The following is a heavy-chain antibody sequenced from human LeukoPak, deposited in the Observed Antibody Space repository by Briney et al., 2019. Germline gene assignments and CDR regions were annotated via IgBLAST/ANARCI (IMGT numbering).Heavy chain of an antibody. V-gene: IGHV4-31*03. CDR3: ARVTLDHPTYYYGMDV. CDR1: GGSISSGGYY. D-gene: IGHD4-23*01. Sequence: SQTLSLTCTVSGGSISSGGYYWSWIRQHPGKGLEWIGYIYYSGSTYYKPSLTSGVTISVDTSKPQLSLKLSSVNDAENGVSYCARVTLDHPTYYYGMDVWGQGTTVTVSS. CDR2: IYYSGST. J-gene: IGHJ6*02.